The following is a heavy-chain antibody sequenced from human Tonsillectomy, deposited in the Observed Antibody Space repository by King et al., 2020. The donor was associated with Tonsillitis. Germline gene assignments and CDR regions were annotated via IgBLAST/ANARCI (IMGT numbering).Heavy chain of an antibody. CDR3: AKDVLRFWTLPEY. V-gene: IGHV3-30*02. D-gene: IGHD3-3*01. J-gene: IGHJ4*02. Sequence: VQLVESGGGVVQPGGSLRLSCAASGFTFSSYGMHWVRQAPGKGLEWGAFIRYDGSNKYYADSVKGRFTIYRDNSKNTLYLQMNSLRAEDTAVYYCAKDVLRFWTLPEYWGQGTLVTVSS. CDR1: GFTFSSYG. CDR2: IRYDGSNK.